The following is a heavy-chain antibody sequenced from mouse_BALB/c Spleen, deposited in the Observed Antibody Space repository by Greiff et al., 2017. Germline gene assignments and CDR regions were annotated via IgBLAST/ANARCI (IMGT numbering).Heavy chain of an antibody. CDR3: ARDEGRRGVDY. CDR2: ISDGGSYT. Sequence: EVMLVESGGGLVKPGGSLKLSCAASGFTFSDYYMYWVRQTPEKRLEWVATISDGGSYTYYPDSVKGRFTISRDNAKNNLYLQMSSLKSEDTAMYYCARDEGRRGVDYWGQGTTLTVSS. V-gene: IGHV5-4*02. CDR1: GFTFSDYY. J-gene: IGHJ2*01. D-gene: IGHD2-14*01.